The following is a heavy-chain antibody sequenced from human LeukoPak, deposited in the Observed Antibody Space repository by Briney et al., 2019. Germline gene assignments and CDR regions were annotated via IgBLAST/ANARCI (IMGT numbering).Heavy chain of an antibody. V-gene: IGHV4-34*01. D-gene: IGHD1-26*01. J-gene: IGHJ4*02. CDR2: INHSGST. CDR3: ARERNRWEPRRGFDY. CDR1: GGSFSGYY. Sequence: PSETLSLTCAVYGGSFSGYYWSWIRQPPGKGLEWIGEINHSGSTNYNPSLKSRVTISVDTSKNQFSPKLSSVTAADTAVYYCARERNRWEPRRGFDYWGQGTLVTVSS.